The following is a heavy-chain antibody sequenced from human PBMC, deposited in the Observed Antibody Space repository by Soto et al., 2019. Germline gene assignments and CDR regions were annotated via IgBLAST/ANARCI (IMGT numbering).Heavy chain of an antibody. CDR2: INAGNGNT. Sequence: ASVKVSCKASGYTFTSYAMHWVRQAPGQRLEWMGWINAGNGNTKYSQKFQGRVNITRDTSASTAYMELSSLRSEDTAGYSGARAGEDYDSSDYDYWGQGTLVTVSS. CDR3: ARAGEDYDSSDYDY. J-gene: IGHJ4*02. D-gene: IGHD3-22*01. V-gene: IGHV1-3*01. CDR1: GYTFTSYA.